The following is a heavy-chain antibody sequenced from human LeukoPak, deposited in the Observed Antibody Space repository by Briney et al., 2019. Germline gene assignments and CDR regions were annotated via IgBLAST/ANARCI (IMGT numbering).Heavy chain of an antibody. Sequence: ASVKVSCKASGYTFTVYYMHWVRQAPGQGLEWMGWINPNSGGTNYAQKFQGRVTMTRDTSISTAYMELSRLRSDDTAVYYCARDQGSYGPPGNLDYWGQGTLVTVSS. CDR3: ARDQGSYGPPGNLDY. J-gene: IGHJ4*02. CDR1: GYTFTVYY. V-gene: IGHV1-2*02. D-gene: IGHD3-16*01. CDR2: INPNSGGT.